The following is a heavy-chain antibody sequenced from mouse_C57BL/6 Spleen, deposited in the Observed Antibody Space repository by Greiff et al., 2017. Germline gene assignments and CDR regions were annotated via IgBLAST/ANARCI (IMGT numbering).Heavy chain of an antibody. V-gene: IGHV1-54*01. D-gene: IGHD1-2*01. Sequence: QVQLQQSGAELVRPGTSVKVSCKASGYAFTNYLIEWVKQRPGQGLEWIGVINPGSGGTNYNEKFKGKATLTADKSSSTAYMQLSSLTSEDSAVYFCASKPSSYVDYAMDYWGQGTSVTVSS. CDR3: ASKPSSYVDYAMDY. J-gene: IGHJ4*01. CDR2: INPGSGGT. CDR1: GYAFTNYL.